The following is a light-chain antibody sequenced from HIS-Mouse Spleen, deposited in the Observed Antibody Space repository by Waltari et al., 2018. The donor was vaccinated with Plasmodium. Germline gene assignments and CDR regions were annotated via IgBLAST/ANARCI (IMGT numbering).Light chain of an antibody. CDR2: GAS. V-gene: IGKV3-20*01. CDR3: QQYGSSPYT. CDR1: QSVSSSY. Sequence: EIVLTQSPGTLSLSPGERATLSCRASQSVSSSYLAWYQQKPGQAPRLRIYGASSRATGIPDRFRGSGSGTDFTHTISRLEPEDVAVYYCQQYGSSPYTFGQGTKLEIK. J-gene: IGKJ2*01.